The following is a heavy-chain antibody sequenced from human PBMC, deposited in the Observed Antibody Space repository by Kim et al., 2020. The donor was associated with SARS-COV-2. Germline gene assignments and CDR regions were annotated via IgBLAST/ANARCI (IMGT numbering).Heavy chain of an antibody. Sequence: GGSLRLSCSVSGIPFSNAWFNWVRQSPGKGLEWVGRIKSKSDGGISDLAAPVKGRFAISRDDSKNTLYLVMNNVKTDDSAVYYCTTGSMRWGQGTLVTVSS. J-gene: IGHJ4*02. V-gene: IGHV3-15*01. CDR1: GIPFSNAW. CDR3: TTGSMR. CDR2: IKSKSDGGIS. D-gene: IGHD2-2*01.